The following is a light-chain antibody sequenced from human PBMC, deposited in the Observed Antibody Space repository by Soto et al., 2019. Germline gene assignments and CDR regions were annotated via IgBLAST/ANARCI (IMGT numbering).Light chain of an antibody. CDR1: HSGVGSYNL. J-gene: IGLJ1*01. CDR2: EVT. Sequence: QSALTQPASVSGSPRQSITISCTGTHSGVGSYNLVSWFQQHPGKAPKLVISEVTKRPSGVSDRFSGSKSGNTASLTISGLQAEDEADYYCSSYTSNNTPFVFGTGTKVTVL. CDR3: SSYTSNNTPFV. V-gene: IGLV2-14*02.